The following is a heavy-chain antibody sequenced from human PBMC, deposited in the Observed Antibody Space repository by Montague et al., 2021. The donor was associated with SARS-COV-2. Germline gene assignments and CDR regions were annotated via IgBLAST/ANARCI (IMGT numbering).Heavy chain of an antibody. CDR2: MYYSGST. V-gene: IGHV4-59*13. CDR3: ARDFDY. CDR1: GGSISSYC. J-gene: IGHJ4*02. Sequence: SETLSLTCTVSGGSISSYCWSWIRQPPGKGLEWIGYMYYSGSTNYDPSLKSGVTLSVDTSKNQFSLKLSSVTAADTAVYYCARDFDYWGQGTLVTVSS.